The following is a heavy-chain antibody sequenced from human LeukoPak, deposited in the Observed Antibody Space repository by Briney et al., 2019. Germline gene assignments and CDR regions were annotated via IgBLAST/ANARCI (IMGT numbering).Heavy chain of an antibody. CDR2: IYYSGST. V-gene: IGHV4-59*08. CDR1: GGSISSYY. D-gene: IGHD6-13*01. Sequence: SETLSLTCTVSGGSISSYYWSWIRQPPGKGLEWIGYIYYSGSTNYNPSLKSRVTISVDTSKIQFSLKLDSVTAADTAVYYCARGGVWYSSSWPDAFDIWGQGTMVTVSS. J-gene: IGHJ3*02. CDR3: ARGGVWYSSSWPDAFDI.